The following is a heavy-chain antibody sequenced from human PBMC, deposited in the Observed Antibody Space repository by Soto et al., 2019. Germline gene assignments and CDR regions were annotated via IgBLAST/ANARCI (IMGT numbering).Heavy chain of an antibody. Sequence: SETLSLTCTVSGGSISSSSYHWGWIRQPPGKGLEWIGSIKYSGSTFYNPSLKSRVTLSVDTSKNQFALKLISVTAADAAVYYSARHVVYCSGGSCSTCVDPWGQGTLVTVS. CDR3: ARHVVYCSGGSCSTCVDP. V-gene: IGHV4-39*01. CDR2: IKYSGST. D-gene: IGHD2-15*01. CDR1: GGSISSSSYH. J-gene: IGHJ5*02.